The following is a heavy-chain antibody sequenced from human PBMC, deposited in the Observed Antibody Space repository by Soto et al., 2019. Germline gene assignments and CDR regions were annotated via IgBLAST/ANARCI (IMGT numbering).Heavy chain of an antibody. CDR2: MYYNGNT. D-gene: IGHD2-2*01. Sequence: QVQLQESGPGLVQPSQTLSLSCTVSGGSISGGGYYWNWIRQLPGKGLEWIGYMYYNGNTYYNPSLQSRVTISFGPSHEQFSLRLTSVTAADTAVYFCARDGGYCSSIGCQNPFDHWGQGTLVTVSS. CDR1: GGSISGGGYY. J-gene: IGHJ4*02. CDR3: ARDGGYCSSIGCQNPFDH. V-gene: IGHV4-31*03.